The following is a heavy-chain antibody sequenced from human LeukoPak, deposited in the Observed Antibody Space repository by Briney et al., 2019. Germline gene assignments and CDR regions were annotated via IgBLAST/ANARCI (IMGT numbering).Heavy chain of an antibody. J-gene: IGHJ4*02. D-gene: IGHD2-8*01. CDR2: ISSSGSTI. Sequence: GGSLRLSCAASRFTFSDYYMSWIRQAPGKGLEWVSYISSSGSTIYYADSVKGRFTISRDNAKNSLYLQMNSLRAEDTAVYYCARDGYCTNGVCFNPHYFDYWGQGTLVTVSS. V-gene: IGHV3-11*04. CDR3: ARDGYCTNGVCFNPHYFDY. CDR1: RFTFSDYY.